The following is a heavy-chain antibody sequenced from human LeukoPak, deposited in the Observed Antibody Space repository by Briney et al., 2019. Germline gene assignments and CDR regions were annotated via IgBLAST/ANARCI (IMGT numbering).Heavy chain of an antibody. Sequence: PSETLSLTCAVYGGSFSGYYWSWVRQPPGKGLEWIGEINHSGSTNYNPSLKSRVTISVDTSKNQHSLKLSSVTAADTAVYYCARGLRRWLRDPFDYWGQGTLVTVSS. CDR1: GGSFSGYY. CDR2: INHSGST. D-gene: IGHD5-12*01. J-gene: IGHJ4*02. CDR3: ARGLRRWLRDPFDY. V-gene: IGHV4-34*01.